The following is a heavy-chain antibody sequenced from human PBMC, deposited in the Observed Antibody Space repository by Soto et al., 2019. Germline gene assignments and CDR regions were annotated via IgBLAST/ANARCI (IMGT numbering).Heavy chain of an antibody. CDR2: IYHSGST. V-gene: IGHV4-30-2*01. CDR3: ARVRSGWGIDY. J-gene: IGHJ4*02. Sequence: QLQLQESGSGLVKPSQTLSLTCAVSGGSISSGGYSWSWIRQPPGKGLEYIGYIYHSGSTYYNPSLKGRVTLSVDRSKNQFSLKLSSVTAADTAVYYCARVRSGWGIDYWGQGTLVTVSS. D-gene: IGHD6-19*01. CDR1: GGSISSGGYS.